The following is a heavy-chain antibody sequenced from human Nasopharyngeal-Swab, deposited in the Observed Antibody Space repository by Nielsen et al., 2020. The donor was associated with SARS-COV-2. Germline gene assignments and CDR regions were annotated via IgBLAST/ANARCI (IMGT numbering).Heavy chain of an antibody. CDR1: GFTFDDYG. CDR3: AREYYDGGFDP. Sequence: GESLKISCAASGFTFDDYGMSWVRQAPGKGLEWVSGINWNGGSTGYAGSVKGRFTISRDNAKNSLYLQMNSLRAEDTALYHCAREYYDGGFDPWGQGTLVTVSS. CDR2: INWNGGST. J-gene: IGHJ5*02. V-gene: IGHV3-20*01. D-gene: IGHD3-3*01.